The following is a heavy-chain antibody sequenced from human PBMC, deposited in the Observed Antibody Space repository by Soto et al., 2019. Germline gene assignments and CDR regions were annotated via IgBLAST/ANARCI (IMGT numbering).Heavy chain of an antibody. V-gene: IGHV3-7*01. CDR1: GFTFNTYW. J-gene: IGHJ4*02. CDR3: ARFTRVSSGDY. CDR2: IKEDGSDK. Sequence: EVQLVESGGDLVQPGGSLRLSCVASGFTFNTYWMSWVRQAPGKGLEWVANIKEDGSDKYYVDSVKGRFTISRDNAKNLLYLQMNSLVAGDTAMYYCARFTRVSSGDYWGQGTLVTVSS. D-gene: IGHD6-25*01.